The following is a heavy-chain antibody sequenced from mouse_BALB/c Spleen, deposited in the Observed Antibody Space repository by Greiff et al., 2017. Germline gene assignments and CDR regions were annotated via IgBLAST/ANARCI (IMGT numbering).Heavy chain of an antibody. Sequence: EVKLVESGGGLVQPGGSRKLSCAASGFTFSSFGMHWVRQAPEKGLEWVAYISSGSSTIYYADTVKGRFTISRDNPKNTLFLQMTSLRSEDTAMYYCARTGRLRLPPYAMDYWGQGTSVTVSS. J-gene: IGHJ4*01. CDR3: ARTGRLRLPPYAMDY. CDR1: GFTFSSFG. CDR2: ISSGSSTI. D-gene: IGHD1-2*01. V-gene: IGHV5-17*02.